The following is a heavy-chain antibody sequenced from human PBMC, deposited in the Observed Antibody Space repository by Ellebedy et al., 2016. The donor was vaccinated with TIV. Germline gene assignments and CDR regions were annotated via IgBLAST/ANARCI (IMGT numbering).Heavy chain of an antibody. CDR2: ISAYNGNT. V-gene: IGHV1-18*01. CDR1: GYTFTSYG. Sequence: ASVKVSCKASGYTFTSYGISWVRQAPGQGLEWMGWISAYNGNTNYAQKLQGRVTMTRNTSISTAYMELSSLRSEDKAVYYCARGAYDSSGGFDYWGQGTLVTVSS. CDR3: ARGAYDSSGGFDY. J-gene: IGHJ4*02. D-gene: IGHD3-22*01.